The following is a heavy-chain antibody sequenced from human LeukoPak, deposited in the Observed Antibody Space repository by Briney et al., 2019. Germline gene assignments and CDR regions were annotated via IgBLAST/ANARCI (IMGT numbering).Heavy chain of an antibody. Sequence: SETLSLTCAVYGGSFSGYYWSWIRQPPGKGLEWIGEINHSGSTNYNPSLKSRVTISVDTSKNQFSLKLSSVTAADTAVYYCARSGFYYDSSGYYLPGAFDIWGQGTMVTVSS. CDR2: INHSGST. CDR1: GGSFSGYY. D-gene: IGHD3-22*01. J-gene: IGHJ3*02. V-gene: IGHV4-34*01. CDR3: ARSGFYYDSSGYYLPGAFDI.